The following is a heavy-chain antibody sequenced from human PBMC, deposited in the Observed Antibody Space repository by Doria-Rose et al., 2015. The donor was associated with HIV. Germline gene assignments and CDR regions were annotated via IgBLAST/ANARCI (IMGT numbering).Heavy chain of an antibody. CDR2: IYSSGST. J-gene: IGHJ6*03. V-gene: IGHV4-4*09. CDR1: GGSISSYY. CDR3: ARFRPSRGIYYSLDV. D-gene: IGHD3-10*01. Sequence: VQLQESGPGLVKPAETLSLTCTVSGGSISSYYWNWIRQPPGKGLEWIGYIYSSGSTHYIPPLKRRSPISKAAPKHLSPRKLSSVTAADTAVYYCARFRPSRGIYYSLDVWGKGTTVTVSS.